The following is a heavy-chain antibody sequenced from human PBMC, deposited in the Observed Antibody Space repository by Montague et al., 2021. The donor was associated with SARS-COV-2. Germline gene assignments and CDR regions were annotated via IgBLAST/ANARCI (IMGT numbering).Heavy chain of an antibody. Sequence: SETLSLTCAVYGGSLTCYSWSWIRQPPGAGLERIADISHSGSTSYNPSLTIRVTISVYTSKNQFSLKLSSATAADTAVYYCARVHYRLLCVPSDYGMDVWGQGTRVTVSS. D-gene: IGHD2-2*01. CDR3: ARVHYRLLCVPSDYGMDV. CDR2: ISHSGST. J-gene: IGHJ6*02. CDR1: GGSLTCYS. V-gene: IGHV4-34*01.